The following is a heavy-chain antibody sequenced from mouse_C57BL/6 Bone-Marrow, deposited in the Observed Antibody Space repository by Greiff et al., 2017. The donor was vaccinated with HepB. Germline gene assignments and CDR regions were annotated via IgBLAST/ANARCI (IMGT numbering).Heavy chain of an antibody. J-gene: IGHJ2*01. V-gene: IGHV1-15*01. Sequence: QVQLQQSGPELVRPGASVTLSCKASGYTFTDYEMHWVKQTPVHGLEWIGAIDPETGGTAYNQKFKGKAILTADKSSSTAYMELRSLTSEDSAVYYCTGWGGYGNYERYWGQGTTLTVSS. CDR1: GYTFTDYE. CDR3: TGWGGYGNYERY. D-gene: IGHD2-1*01. CDR2: IDPETGGT.